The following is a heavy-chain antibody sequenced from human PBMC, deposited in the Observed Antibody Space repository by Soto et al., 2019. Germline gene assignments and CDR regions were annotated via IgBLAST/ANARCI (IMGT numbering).Heavy chain of an antibody. D-gene: IGHD3-10*01. CDR2: ISAYNGNT. J-gene: IGHJ6*02. V-gene: IGHV1-18*01. CDR1: CYTFTRYG. Sequence: ASVTVSCKASCYTFTRYGISWVRQAPGQGLEWMGWISAYNGNTNYAQKLQGRVTMTTDTSTSTAYMELRSLRSDDTAVYYCAREGYYGSGSYCAWGYDVWGQGTTVTVSS. CDR3: AREGYYGSGSYCAWGYDV.